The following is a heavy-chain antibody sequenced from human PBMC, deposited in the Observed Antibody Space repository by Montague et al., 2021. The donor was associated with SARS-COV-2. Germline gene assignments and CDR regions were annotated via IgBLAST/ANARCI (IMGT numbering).Heavy chain of an antibody. CDR1: GDSISPYY. Sequence: SETLSLTCTVSGDSISPYYWTWIRQPPGKGLEWIGYIYYTGNTKYKHSLKSRVTRSVDKSKNKFSLNLKSVTAADTAAYYCAKDRGRYFDSGCYNCLDSWGQGTMVTVSS. J-gene: IGHJ4*02. CDR3: AKDRGRYFDSGCYNCLDS. CDR2: IYYTGNT. V-gene: IGHV4-59*01. D-gene: IGHD3-10*01.